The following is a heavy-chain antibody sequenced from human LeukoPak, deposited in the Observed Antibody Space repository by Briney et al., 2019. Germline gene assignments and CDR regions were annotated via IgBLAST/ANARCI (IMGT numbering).Heavy chain of an antibody. CDR3: AKDHDYYGSGSSTDY. J-gene: IGHJ4*02. CDR2: IKQGGSEK. D-gene: IGHD3-10*01. V-gene: IGHV3-7*01. CDR1: GFTFSSYW. Sequence: GGSLRLSCAASGFTFSSYWMNWVRQAPGKGLEWVANIKQGGSEKYYVDSVKGRFTISRDNSKNTLYLHINSLRAEDTAVYYCAKDHDYYGSGSSTDYWGQGTLVTVSS.